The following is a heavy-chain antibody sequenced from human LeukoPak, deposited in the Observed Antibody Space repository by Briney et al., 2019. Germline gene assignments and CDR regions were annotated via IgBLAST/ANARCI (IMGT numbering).Heavy chain of an antibody. V-gene: IGHV4-39*07. D-gene: IGHD2-15*01. J-gene: IGHJ5*02. CDR1: GGSISSSSYY. CDR3: ARSEGGSAGSYNWFDP. CDR2: IYYSGST. Sequence: NASETLSLTCTVSGGSISSSSYYWGWIRQPPGKGLEWIGSIYYSGSTYYNPSLKSRVTISVDTSKNQFSLKLSSVTAADTAVYYCARSEGGSAGSYNWFDPWGQGTLVTVSS.